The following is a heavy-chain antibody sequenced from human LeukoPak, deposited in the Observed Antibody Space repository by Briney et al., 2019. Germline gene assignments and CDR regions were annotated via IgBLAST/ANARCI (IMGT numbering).Heavy chain of an antibody. CDR2: INPSGGST. D-gene: IGHD6-19*01. Sequence: ASVKVSCKASGYTFTSYYMHWVRQAPGQGLEWMGIINPSGGSTSYAQKFQGRVTMTRDTSTSTVYMELSSLRSEDTAVYYCARDPPIAVAGIGGGGAFDLWGQGTMVTVSS. J-gene: IGHJ3*01. V-gene: IGHV1-46*01. CDR3: ARDPPIAVAGIGGGGAFDL. CDR1: GYTFTSYY.